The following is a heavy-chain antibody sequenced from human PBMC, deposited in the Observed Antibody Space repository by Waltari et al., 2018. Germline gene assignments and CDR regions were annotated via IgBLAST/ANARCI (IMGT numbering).Heavy chain of an antibody. D-gene: IGHD2-8*01. Sequence: QLQLQESGPGLVKPSETLSLTCTVSGGSISSSSYYWGWIRQPPGKGLEWIGSIYYSGCTDSNPSLKSRVTISVDTSKNQFSLKLSSVTAADTAVYYCARHPAMTIMLWYFDLWGRGTLVTVSS. J-gene: IGHJ2*01. CDR1: GGSISSSSYY. CDR3: ARHPAMTIMLWYFDL. CDR2: IYYSGCT. V-gene: IGHV4-39*01.